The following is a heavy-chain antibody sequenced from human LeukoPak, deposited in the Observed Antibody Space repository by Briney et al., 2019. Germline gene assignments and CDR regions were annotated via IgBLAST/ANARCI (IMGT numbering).Heavy chain of an antibody. CDR1: GGSISSSNW. Sequence: SGTLSLTCAVSGGSISSSNWWSWVRQPPGKGLEWIGEIYHSGSTNYNPSLKSRVTISVDTSKNQFSLKLSSVTAADTAVYYCARATKYYIAAAGTWFDPWGQGTLVTVSS. J-gene: IGHJ5*02. D-gene: IGHD6-13*01. CDR3: ARATKYYIAAAGTWFDP. CDR2: IYHSGST. V-gene: IGHV4-4*02.